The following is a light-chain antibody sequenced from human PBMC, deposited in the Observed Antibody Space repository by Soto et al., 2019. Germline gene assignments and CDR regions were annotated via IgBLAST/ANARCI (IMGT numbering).Light chain of an antibody. CDR1: QTVNRNY. Sequence: EIVLTQSPGTLALSLGDEATLSCTASQTVNRNYLAWYLQQPAQPPRLLIYGVSNRAPGVPDRFSGGGSGTAFTLAIARLEPDDFGTYSCQQYLASPRTFGQGTRLEVK. V-gene: IGKV3-20*01. J-gene: IGKJ1*01. CDR2: GVS. CDR3: QQYLASPRT.